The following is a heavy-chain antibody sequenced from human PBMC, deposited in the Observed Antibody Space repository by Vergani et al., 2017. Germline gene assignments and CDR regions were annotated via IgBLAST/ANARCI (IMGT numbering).Heavy chain of an antibody. CDR2: VSFRGDT. CDR3: ARSRIYYGAGSPDY. Sequence: QVKPQESGPGLVKPSETLSLTCTVSGASVNSYYWSLIRQPPGKGLEWMGYVSFRGDTLYDPSVKGRMTISLNTSSNQFSLYLTSVTAADTAVYYCARSRIYYGAGSPDYWGQGTLVTVSS. V-gene: IGHV4-59*02. J-gene: IGHJ4*02. D-gene: IGHD3-10*01. CDR1: GASVNSYY.